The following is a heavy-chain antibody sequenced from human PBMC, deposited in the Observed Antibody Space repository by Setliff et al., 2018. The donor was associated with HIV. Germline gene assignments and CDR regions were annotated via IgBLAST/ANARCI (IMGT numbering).Heavy chain of an antibody. Sequence: PGGSLRLSCAASGFTFSSYWMSWVRQAPGKGLEWVSSISSNGYYIYYADSVKGRFTISRDNAKNTLYLQMNSLRADDTAVYYCAKNLYRSPWSPLDYWGQGTLVTVSS. CDR3: AKNLYRSPWSPLDY. CDR2: ISSNGYYI. D-gene: IGHD6-19*01. CDR1: GFTFSSYW. V-gene: IGHV3-21*01. J-gene: IGHJ4*02.